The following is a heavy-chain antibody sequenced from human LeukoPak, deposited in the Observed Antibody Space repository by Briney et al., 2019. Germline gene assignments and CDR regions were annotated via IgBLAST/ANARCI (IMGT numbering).Heavy chain of an antibody. D-gene: IGHD3-22*01. Sequence: ASVKVSCKASGYTFTSYYMHWVRQASGQGLEWMGIINPSGGSTSYAQKFQGRVTMTEDTSTDTAYMELSSLRSEDTAVYYCATASGENYYDSSGYYYFDYWGQGTLVTVSS. CDR3: ATASGENYYDSSGYYYFDY. V-gene: IGHV1-46*01. CDR1: GYTFTSYY. J-gene: IGHJ4*02. CDR2: INPSGGST.